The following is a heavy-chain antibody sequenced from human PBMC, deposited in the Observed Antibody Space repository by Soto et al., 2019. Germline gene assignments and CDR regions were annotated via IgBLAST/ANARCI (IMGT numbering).Heavy chain of an antibody. CDR2: ISSSGSTI. V-gene: IGHV3-11*01. J-gene: IGHJ3*02. D-gene: IGHD3-10*01. Sequence: PGGSPRLSCAASGFTFSDYYMSWIRQAPGKGLEWVSYISSSGSTIYYADSVKGRFTISRDNAKNSLYLQMNSLRAEDTAVYYCARERRITMVRGVISAFDIWGQGTMVSVS. CDR3: ARERRITMVRGVISAFDI. CDR1: GFTFSDYY.